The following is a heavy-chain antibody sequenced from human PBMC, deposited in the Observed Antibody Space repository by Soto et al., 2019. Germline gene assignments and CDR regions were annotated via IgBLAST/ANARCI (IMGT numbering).Heavy chain of an antibody. CDR1: GYTFASYD. J-gene: IGHJ4*02. CDR2: MNPNSGNT. V-gene: IGHV1-8*01. D-gene: IGHD4-4*01. Sequence: ASVKVSCKAAGYTFASYDINWVRQATGQDFEWMGRMNPNSGNTAYAQKFQGRVTMSRDTSKSTAFMELSSLTSEDTAVYYCARGPRNSGVDYRGQGTLVTVSS. CDR3: ARGPRNSGVDY.